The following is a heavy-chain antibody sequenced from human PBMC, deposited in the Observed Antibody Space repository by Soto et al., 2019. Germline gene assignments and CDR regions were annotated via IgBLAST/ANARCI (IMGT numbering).Heavy chain of an antibody. D-gene: IGHD1-20*01. Sequence: GGSLRLSCEASGFTLRNYAMTWIRQAPGKGLEWVSLISANDVGTYYAESVKTRFTISTDQSRNTVYLQMDSLRADDTAIYYCAKAKNDYNWDNRPPFDYWGQGTLVTVSA. CDR1: GFTLRNYA. CDR3: AKAKNDYNWDNRPPFDY. V-gene: IGHV3-23*01. CDR2: ISANDVGT. J-gene: IGHJ4*02.